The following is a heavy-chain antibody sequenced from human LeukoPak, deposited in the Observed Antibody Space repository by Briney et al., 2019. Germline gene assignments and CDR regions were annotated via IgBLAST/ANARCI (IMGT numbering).Heavy chain of an antibody. CDR2: INHSGST. CDR3: ARRYDFWSGYKV. Sequence: SETLPLTCAVYGGSFSGYYWSWIRQPPGKGLEWIGEINHSGSTNYNPSLKSRVTISVDTSKNQFSLKLSSVTAADTAVYYCARRYDFWSGYKVWGQGTLVTVSS. D-gene: IGHD3-3*01. J-gene: IGHJ4*02. CDR1: GGSFSGYY. V-gene: IGHV4-34*01.